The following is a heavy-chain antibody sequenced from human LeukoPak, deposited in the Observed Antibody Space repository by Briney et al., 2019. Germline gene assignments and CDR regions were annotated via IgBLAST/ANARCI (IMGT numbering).Heavy chain of an antibody. D-gene: IGHD2-15*01. J-gene: IGHJ4*02. CDR1: GFIFSNYW. CDR2: INSDGTT. V-gene: IGHV3-74*01. CDR3: ARDGSLPDY. Sequence: GGSLRLSCTASGFIFSNYWMRWVRHAPGKGLVWVSRINSDGTTIYAESVKGRFTISRDNANNTLYLQMNSLRAEDTAVYYCARDGSLPDYWGQGALVTVSS.